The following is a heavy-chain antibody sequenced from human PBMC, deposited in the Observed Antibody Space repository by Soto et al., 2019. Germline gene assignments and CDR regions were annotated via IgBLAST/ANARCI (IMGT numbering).Heavy chain of an antibody. CDR2: IYWDDDK. V-gene: IGHV2-5*02. J-gene: IGHJ5*02. Sequence: QITLKESGPTLVKPTQTLTLTCTFSGFSLSTSGVGVGWIRQPPGKALEWLALIYWDDDKRYSLSLKSRLTNTKDTTKNQVVPRMTNMDPVDTATYNFAHTEYGVSTSCYGAKYNCFDPWGQGTLVTVSS. CDR3: AHTEYGVSTSCYGAKYNCFDP. CDR1: GFSLSTSGVG. D-gene: IGHD2-2*01.